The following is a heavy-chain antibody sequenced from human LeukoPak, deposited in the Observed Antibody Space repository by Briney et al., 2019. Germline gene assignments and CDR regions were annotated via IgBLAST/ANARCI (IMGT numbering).Heavy chain of an antibody. Sequence: NPSETLSLTCAVYGGSFSGYYWSWIRQPPGKGLEWIGEINHSGSTNYNPSLKSRVTISVDTSKNQFSLKLSSVTAADTAVYYCARGSLRGSYVWFDPWGQGTLVTVSS. V-gene: IGHV4-34*01. D-gene: IGHD1-26*01. J-gene: IGHJ5*02. CDR2: INHSGST. CDR1: GGSFSGYY. CDR3: ARGSLRGSYVWFDP.